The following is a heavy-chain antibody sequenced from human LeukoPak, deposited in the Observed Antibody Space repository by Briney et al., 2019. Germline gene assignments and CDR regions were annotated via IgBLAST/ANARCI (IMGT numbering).Heavy chain of an antibody. V-gene: IGHV4-59*08. CDR3: ARMTYYFDSSAYYTDYYMDV. D-gene: IGHD3-22*01. Sequence: SETLSLTCTVSGGSISSYYWSWIRQPPGKGLEWIGYIYYSGSTNYNPSLKSRVTMSVDSSKNQFSLKLSSVAAADTAVYYCARMTYYFDSSAYYTDYYMDVWGKGTTVTVSS. CDR2: IYYSGST. CDR1: GGSISSYY. J-gene: IGHJ6*03.